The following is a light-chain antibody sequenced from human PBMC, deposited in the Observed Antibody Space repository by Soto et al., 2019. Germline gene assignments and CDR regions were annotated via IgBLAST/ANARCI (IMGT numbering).Light chain of an antibody. Sequence: EIAMTQSPATLSVSPGERTTLSCRASQSVNITLAWYQQNAGQAPRILIYGASTRAPGNPARFCGGGCGTEFSLTISSMQSADFAVYYCQQYNNWPPYTFGQGTKLEIK. CDR2: GAS. J-gene: IGKJ2*01. V-gene: IGKV3-15*01. CDR3: QQYNNWPPYT. CDR1: QSVNIT.